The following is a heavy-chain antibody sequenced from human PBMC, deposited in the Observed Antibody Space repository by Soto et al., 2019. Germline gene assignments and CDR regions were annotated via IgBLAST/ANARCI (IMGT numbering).Heavy chain of an antibody. CDR3: AHSDCSSTSCLNKYFDY. D-gene: IGHD2-2*01. J-gene: IGHJ4*02. CDR2: IYWDDDK. V-gene: IGHV2-5*02. CDR1: GFSLSTSGVG. Sequence: QITLKESGPTLVKPTQPLTLTCTFSGFSLSTSGVGVGWIRQPPGKALEWLALIYWDDDKRYSPSLKSRLTITKDTSKNQVVLTMTNMDPVDTATYYCAHSDCSSTSCLNKYFDYWGQGTLVTVSS.